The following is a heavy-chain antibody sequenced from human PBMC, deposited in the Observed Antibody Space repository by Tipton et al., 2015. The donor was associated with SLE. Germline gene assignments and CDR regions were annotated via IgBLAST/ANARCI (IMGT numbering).Heavy chain of an antibody. Sequence: LRLSCTVSGGSISSHYWSWIRQPPGKGLEWIGYIYYSGSTNYNPSLKSRVTISVDTSKNQFSLKLSSVTAADTAVYYCASSPPIYCSGGSCYPDAFDIWGQETMVTVP. J-gene: IGHJ3*02. CDR2: IYYSGST. D-gene: IGHD2-15*01. V-gene: IGHV4-59*11. CDR1: GGSISSHY. CDR3: ASSPPIYCSGGSCYPDAFDI.